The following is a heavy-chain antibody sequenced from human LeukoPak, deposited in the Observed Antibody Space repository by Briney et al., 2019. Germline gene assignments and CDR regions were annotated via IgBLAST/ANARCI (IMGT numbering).Heavy chain of an antibody. Sequence: PGRSLRLSCAASGFTFSSYAMHWVRQAPGKGLEWVAVISYDGSNKYYADSVKGRFTISRDNSKNTLYLQMNSLRAEDTAVYYCARDFAAAGYFDYWGQGTLVTVSS. J-gene: IGHJ4*02. D-gene: IGHD6-13*01. CDR2: ISYDGSNK. CDR3: ARDFAAAGYFDY. V-gene: IGHV3-30*14. CDR1: GFTFSSYA.